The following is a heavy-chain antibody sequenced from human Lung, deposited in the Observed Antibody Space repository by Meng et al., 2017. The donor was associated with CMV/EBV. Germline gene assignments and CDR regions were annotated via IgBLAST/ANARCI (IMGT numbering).Heavy chain of an antibody. J-gene: IGHJ4*02. Sequence: SSXXVSXKSSGCTFSTYTITWVRQAPGQGLEWMGRISPFLGIANYARKFQDRAAITADKSTTPAYMELSSLRYENTDVYYSVKEGLGVSGSYHHDYWGQGKXVNGAS. CDR1: GCTFSTYT. V-gene: IGHV1-69*04. CDR3: VKEGLGVSGSYHHDY. D-gene: IGHD3-16*02. CDR2: ISPFLGIA.